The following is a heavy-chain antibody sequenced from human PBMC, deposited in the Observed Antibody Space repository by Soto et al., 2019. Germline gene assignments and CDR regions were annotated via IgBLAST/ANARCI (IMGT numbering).Heavy chain of an antibody. V-gene: IGHV3-66*04. Sequence: GGSLRLSCAASGFTVSNHYMAWVRQAPVKGLAWVSVIHTGGSTYYADSVKGRFSISRDNSKNTLYLQMSSLRAEDTAVYYCARLGGYYQALDTWGQGALVTVSS. J-gene: IGHJ4*02. D-gene: IGHD3-22*01. CDR3: ARLGGYYQALDT. CDR2: IHTGGST. CDR1: GFTVSNHY.